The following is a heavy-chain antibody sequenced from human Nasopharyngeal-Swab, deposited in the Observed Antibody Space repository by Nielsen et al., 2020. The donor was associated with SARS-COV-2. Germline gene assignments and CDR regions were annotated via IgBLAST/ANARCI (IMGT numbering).Heavy chain of an antibody. J-gene: IGHJ6*03. D-gene: IGHD1-14*01. CDR3: ARQIPEIRYYYYYMDV. CDR2: LSSIWLT. Sequence: WIRQPPGKGLEWIGSLSSIWLTYYNPSLKSRVTISVDTSKNHFSLKLSSVTAADTAVYYCARQIPEIRYYYYYMDVWGKGTTVTVSS. V-gene: IGHV4-39*01.